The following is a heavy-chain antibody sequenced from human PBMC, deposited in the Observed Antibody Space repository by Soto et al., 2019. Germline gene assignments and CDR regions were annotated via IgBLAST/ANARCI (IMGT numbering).Heavy chain of an antibody. CDR1: GDSIGSSTYY. Sequence: SETLSLTCTVSGDSIGSSTYYWGWIRQPPGKGLEWIGSIYYSGRTYYNPSLKSRVTISVDTSRIHFSLKLISVTAADTAVYFCARQPYDSSDYFDYWGQGTLVTVSS. CDR3: ARQPYDSSDYFDY. J-gene: IGHJ4*02. D-gene: IGHD3-22*01. V-gene: IGHV4-39*01. CDR2: IYYSGRT.